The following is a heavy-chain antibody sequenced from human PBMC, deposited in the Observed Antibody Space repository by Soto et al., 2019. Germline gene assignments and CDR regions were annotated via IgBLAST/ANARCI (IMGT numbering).Heavy chain of an antibody. CDR3: ARDKGTTMVSDY. D-gene: IGHD5-18*01. Sequence: PGGSLRLSCAASGFTFSNYWMHWVRQAPGKGLVWVSRINSDGSSTSYADSVKGRFTISRHNTKNTVHLQMNSLRAEDTAVYYCARDKGTTMVSDYWGQGTLVTVSS. CDR1: GFTFSNYW. J-gene: IGHJ4*02. V-gene: IGHV3-74*01. CDR2: INSDGSST.